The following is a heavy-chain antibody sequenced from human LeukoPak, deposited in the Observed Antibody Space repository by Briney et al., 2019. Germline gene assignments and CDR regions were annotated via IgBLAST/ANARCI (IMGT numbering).Heavy chain of an antibody. D-gene: IGHD6-19*01. V-gene: IGHV3-30*18. CDR2: ISYDGSNK. J-gene: IGHJ4*02. Sequence: GGSLRLSCAASGFTSSSYGMHWVRQAPGKGLEWVAVISYDGSNKYYADSVKGRFTISRDNSKNTQYLQMNSLRAEDTAVYYCAKVYSSGWSPIDYWGQGTLVTVSS. CDR1: GFTSSSYG. CDR3: AKVYSSGWSPIDY.